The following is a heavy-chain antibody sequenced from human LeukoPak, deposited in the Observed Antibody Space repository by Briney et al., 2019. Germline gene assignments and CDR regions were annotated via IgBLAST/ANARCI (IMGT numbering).Heavy chain of an antibody. V-gene: IGHV3-30-3*01. CDR1: GFTFSSYA. J-gene: IGHJ4*02. CDR3: ARDRNFDWFQDPLFDY. Sequence: GRALRLSCAASGFTFSSYAMHWVRQAPGKGLEGVAVISYDGSNKYYADSVKGRFTISTDNSKNTLYLQMNSLRAEDTAVYYCARDRNFDWFQDPLFDYWGQGTLVTVSS. CDR2: ISYDGSNK. D-gene: IGHD3-9*01.